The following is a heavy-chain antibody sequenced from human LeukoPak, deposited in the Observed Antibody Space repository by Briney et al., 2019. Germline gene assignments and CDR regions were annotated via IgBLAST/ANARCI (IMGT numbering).Heavy chain of an antibody. D-gene: IGHD4-23*01. Sequence: GGSLRLSCAASGFTFSSYAMSSVRQAPGKGLEWVSDISGSGGSTYYADSVKGGFTISRDNSKNTLCLQMNRLRAEDTAVYYCARGRGRTYGGRFDAWGQGTLVTVSS. CDR3: ARGRGRTYGGRFDA. CDR2: ISGSGGST. CDR1: GFTFSSYA. V-gene: IGHV3-23*01. J-gene: IGHJ5*02.